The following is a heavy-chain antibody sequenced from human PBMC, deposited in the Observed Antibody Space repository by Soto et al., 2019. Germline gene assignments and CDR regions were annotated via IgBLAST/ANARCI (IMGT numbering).Heavy chain of an antibody. Sequence: QVQLVQSGAEVKKPGASVKVSCKASGYTFTSYDINWVRQATGQELEWMGWMKPNSGNTGYAQKFQGRVTMTRNTSISTAYMELSSLRSEDTAVYYCAIRVWGQQLVNFVPWGQGTLVTVSS. CDR2: MKPNSGNT. J-gene: IGHJ5*02. CDR1: GYTFTSYD. D-gene: IGHD6-13*01. V-gene: IGHV1-8*01. CDR3: AIRVWGQQLVNFVP.